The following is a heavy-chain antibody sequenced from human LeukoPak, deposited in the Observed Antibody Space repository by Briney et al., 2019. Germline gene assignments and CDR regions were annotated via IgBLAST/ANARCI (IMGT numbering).Heavy chain of an antibody. D-gene: IGHD3-16*01. CDR3: ARWGDGKKFDY. J-gene: IGHJ4*02. Sequence: PGGSLRLSCAASGFTFSSYAMSWVRQAPGKGLEGVAVIWYDGSNKYYADSVKGRFTISRDNSKNMLFLQMNSLTVEDTAVYYCARWGDGKKFDYWGQGTLLTVSS. V-gene: IGHV3-33*08. CDR1: GFTFSSYA. CDR2: IWYDGSNK.